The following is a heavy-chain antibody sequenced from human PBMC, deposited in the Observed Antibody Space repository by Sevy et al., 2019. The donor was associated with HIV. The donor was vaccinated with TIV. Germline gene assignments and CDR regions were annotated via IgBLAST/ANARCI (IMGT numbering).Heavy chain of an antibody. Sequence: ASVKVSCKASGGTFSSYGISWVRQATGQGLEWMGGIIPILGTVNYAQKFQGRVTITADESTKTAYMELSSLRSEDTALYYCARGGGNGWYYFDYWGQETLVTVSS. CDR2: IIPILGTV. CDR3: ARGGGNGWYYFDY. D-gene: IGHD6-19*01. V-gene: IGHV1-69*13. CDR1: GGTFSSYG. J-gene: IGHJ4*02.